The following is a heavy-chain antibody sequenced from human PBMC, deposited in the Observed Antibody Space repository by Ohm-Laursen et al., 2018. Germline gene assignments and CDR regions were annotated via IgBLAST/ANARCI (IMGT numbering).Heavy chain of an antibody. Sequence: SLRLSCAASGFTFDDYAMHWVRHAPGKGLEWVSGISWYSGSIGYADSVKGRFTISRDNAKNSLYLQMNSLRAEDTALYYCAKADSIAVAGNVPTLFDPWGQGTLVTVSS. J-gene: IGHJ5*02. V-gene: IGHV3-9*01. CDR3: AKADSIAVAGNVPTLFDP. CDR2: ISWYSGSI. D-gene: IGHD6-19*01. CDR1: GFTFDDYA.